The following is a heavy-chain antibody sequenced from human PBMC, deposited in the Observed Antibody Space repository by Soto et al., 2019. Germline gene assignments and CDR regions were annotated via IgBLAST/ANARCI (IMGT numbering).Heavy chain of an antibody. V-gene: IGHV3-21*01. CDR3: AGDYYYDSSGYYAGFDY. Sequence: GGSLRLSCAASRFTFSSYSMNWVRQAPGKGLEWVSSISSSSSYIYYADSVKGRFTISRDNAKNSLYLQMNSLRAEDTAVYYCAGDYYYDSSGYYAGFDYWGQGTLVTVSS. J-gene: IGHJ4*02. D-gene: IGHD3-22*01. CDR1: RFTFSSYS. CDR2: ISSSSSYI.